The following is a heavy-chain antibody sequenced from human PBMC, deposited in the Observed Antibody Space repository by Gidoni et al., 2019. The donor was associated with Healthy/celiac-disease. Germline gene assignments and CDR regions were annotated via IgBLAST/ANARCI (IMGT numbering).Heavy chain of an antibody. Sequence: STYYNPSLKSRVTISVDTSKNQFSLKLSSVTAADTAVYYCARIEAVLWTLLYYGMDVWGQGTTVTVSS. V-gene: IGHV4-39*01. J-gene: IGHJ6*02. CDR2: ST. CDR3: ARIEAVLWTLLYYGMDV. D-gene: IGHD2-2*01.